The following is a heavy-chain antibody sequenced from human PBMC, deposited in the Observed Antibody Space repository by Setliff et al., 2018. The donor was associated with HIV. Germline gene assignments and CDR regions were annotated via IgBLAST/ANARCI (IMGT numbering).Heavy chain of an antibody. V-gene: IGHV4-30-4*08. D-gene: IGHD3-22*01. Sequence: PSETLSLTCTVSGGSISSGDYYWSWIRQPPGKGLEWIGYIYYSGSTYYNPSLKSRVTISVDTSKNQFSLKLSSVTAADTAVYYCARHDSGGYYSLDYWGQGTLVTVSS. J-gene: IGHJ4*02. CDR1: GGSISSGDYY. CDR3: ARHDSGGYYSLDY. CDR2: IYYSGST.